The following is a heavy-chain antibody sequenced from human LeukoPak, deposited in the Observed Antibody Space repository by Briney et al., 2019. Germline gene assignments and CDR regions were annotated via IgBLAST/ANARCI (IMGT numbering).Heavy chain of an antibody. D-gene: IGHD6-19*01. J-gene: IGHJ6*03. CDR1: GFTVSSNY. CDR2: ISYDGSNK. Sequence: GGSLRLSCAASGFTVSSNYMSWVRQAPGKGLEWVAVISYDGSNKYYADSVKGRFTISRDNSKNTLYLQMNSLRAEDTAVYYCARAVEQWLVYYYYYMDVWGKGTTVTISS. CDR3: ARAVEQWLVYYYYYMDV. V-gene: IGHV3-30*03.